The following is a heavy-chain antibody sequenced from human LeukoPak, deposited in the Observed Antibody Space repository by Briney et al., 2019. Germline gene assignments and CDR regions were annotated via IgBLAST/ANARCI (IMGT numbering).Heavy chain of an antibody. V-gene: IGHV4-59*01. D-gene: IGHD3-22*01. CDR2: IYYSGST. CDR1: GGSISSYY. J-gene: IGHJ4*02. Sequence: SETLSLTCTVSGGSISSYYWSWIRQPPGKGLEWIGYIYYSGSTNYNPSLKSRVTISVDTSKNQFSLKLSSVTAAGTAVYYCASTYYYDSSGDPYYFDYWGQGTLVTVSS. CDR3: ASTYYYDSSGDPYYFDY.